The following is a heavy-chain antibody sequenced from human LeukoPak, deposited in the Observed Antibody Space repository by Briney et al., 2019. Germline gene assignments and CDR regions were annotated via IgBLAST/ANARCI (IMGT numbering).Heavy chain of an antibody. CDR1: GGSISSSSYY. D-gene: IGHD1-1*01. Sequence: SETLSLTCTVSGGSISSSSYYWGWIRQPPGKGLEWIGSIYYSGSTYYNPSLKSRVTISVDTSKNQFSLKLSSVTAADTAVYYCATLGYVSTTLGRGAPIDYWGQGTLVTVSS. CDR2: IYYSGST. CDR3: ATLGYVSTTLGRGAPIDY. J-gene: IGHJ4*02. V-gene: IGHV4-39*01.